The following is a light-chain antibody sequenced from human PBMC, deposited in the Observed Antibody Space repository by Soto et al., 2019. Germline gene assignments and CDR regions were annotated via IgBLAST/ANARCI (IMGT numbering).Light chain of an antibody. J-gene: IGKJ2*01. CDR1: QSVTSSY. CDR2: GAS. V-gene: IGKV3-20*01. Sequence: EIVLTQSPGTLSLSPGERATLSCRASQSVTSSYLAWYQQKPGQAPRLLIYGASTRATGIPDRFSGSGAGTDFSRTISKLEPDEFNVYYGQQYGSSPRTFGQGTKLEIK. CDR3: QQYGSSPRT.